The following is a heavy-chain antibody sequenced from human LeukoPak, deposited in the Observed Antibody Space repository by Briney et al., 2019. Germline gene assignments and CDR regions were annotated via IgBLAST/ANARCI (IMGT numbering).Heavy chain of an antibody. Sequence: SETLSLTCTVSGGSISSYYWSWLRQPAGKGLEWIGRIYTSGSTNYNPSLKSRVTMSVDTSKNQFSLKLSSVTAADTAVYYCARDRYSSTGDAFDIWGQGTMVTVSS. CDR1: GGSISSYY. D-gene: IGHD6-13*01. V-gene: IGHV4-4*07. J-gene: IGHJ3*02. CDR3: ARDRYSSTGDAFDI. CDR2: IYTSGST.